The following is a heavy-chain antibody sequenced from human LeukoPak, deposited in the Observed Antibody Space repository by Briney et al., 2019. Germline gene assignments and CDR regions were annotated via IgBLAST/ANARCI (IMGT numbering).Heavy chain of an antibody. D-gene: IGHD1-26*01. V-gene: IGHV4-34*01. CDR1: GGSFSGYY. Sequence: PSETLSLTCAVYGGSFSGYYWSWIRQPPGKGLEWIGEINHSGSTNYNPSLKSRVTISVDRSKNQFSLKLSSVTAADTAVYYCASSGSYGGAFDYWGQGTLVTVSS. CDR3: ASSGSYGGAFDY. J-gene: IGHJ4*02. CDR2: INHSGST.